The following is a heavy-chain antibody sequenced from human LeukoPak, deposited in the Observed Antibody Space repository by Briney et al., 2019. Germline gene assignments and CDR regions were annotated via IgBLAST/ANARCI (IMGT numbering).Heavy chain of an antibody. D-gene: IGHD4-17*01. CDR3: ARGAYGDYDRYFDL. CDR2: IYFSGST. J-gene: IGHJ2*01. Sequence: SETLSLTCTVSGGSLSSNYWSWVRKPPGKGLEWIGYIYFSGSTNYNPSLKSRVTISVDTSKNQSSLKLSSVTAADTAVYYCARGAYGDYDRYFDLWGRGTLVTVSS. V-gene: IGHV4-59*01. CDR1: GGSLSSNY.